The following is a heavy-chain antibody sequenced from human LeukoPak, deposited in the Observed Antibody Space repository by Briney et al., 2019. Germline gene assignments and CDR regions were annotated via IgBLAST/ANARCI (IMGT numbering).Heavy chain of an antibody. CDR1: GFTFDDYG. Sequence: GGSLRLSCAASGFTFDDYGMSWVRQAPGKGLEWVFGINWNGGSTGYADSVKGRFTISRDNAKNSLYLQMNSLRAEDTALYYCARASGPSYYYYMDVWGKGTTVTVSS. CDR2: INWNGGST. CDR3: ARASGPSYYYYMDV. D-gene: IGHD3-10*01. V-gene: IGHV3-20*04. J-gene: IGHJ6*03.